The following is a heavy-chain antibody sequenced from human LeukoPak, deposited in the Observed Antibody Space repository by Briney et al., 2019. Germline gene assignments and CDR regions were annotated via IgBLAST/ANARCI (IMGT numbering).Heavy chain of an antibody. J-gene: IGHJ4*02. D-gene: IGHD5-18*01. Sequence: GGSLRLSCEASGFTFSWYWMSWVRQAPGKGLEWVANIKQDGSEKYYVDSVRGRFTISRDNSKNTLYLQMNSLRAEDTAVYYCAKTDPVQLWSHFDYWGQGTLVTVSS. CDR3: AKTDPVQLWSHFDY. CDR2: IKQDGSEK. V-gene: IGHV3-7*01. CDR1: GFTFSWYW.